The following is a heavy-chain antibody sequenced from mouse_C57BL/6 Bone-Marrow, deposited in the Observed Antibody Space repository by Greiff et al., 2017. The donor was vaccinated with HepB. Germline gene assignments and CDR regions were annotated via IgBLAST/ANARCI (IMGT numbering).Heavy chain of an antibody. CDR3: AREAPLTTVVATPFGY. J-gene: IGHJ2*01. V-gene: IGHV1-76*01. CDR2: IYPGSGNT. D-gene: IGHD1-1*01. CDR1: GYTFTDYY. Sequence: QVQLQQSGAELVRPGASVKLSCKASGYTFTDYYINWVKQRPGQGLEWIARIYPGSGNTYYNEKFKGKATLTAEKSSSTAYMQLSSLTSEDSAVYFCAREAPLTTVVATPFGYWGQGTTLTVSS.